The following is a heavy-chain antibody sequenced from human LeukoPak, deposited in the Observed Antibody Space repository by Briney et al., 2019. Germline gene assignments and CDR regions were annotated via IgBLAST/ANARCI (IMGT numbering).Heavy chain of an antibody. CDR2: INPNSGGT. CDR3: ARSMVRGVIILDY. J-gene: IGHJ4*02. V-gene: IGHV1-2*02. D-gene: IGHD3-10*01. CDR1: GYTFTGYY. Sequence: ASVKVSCTASGYTFTGYYMHWVRQAPGQGLEWMGWINPNSGGTNYAQKFQGRVTMTRDTSISTAYMELSRLRSDDTAVYYCARSMVRGVIILDYWGQGTLVTVSS.